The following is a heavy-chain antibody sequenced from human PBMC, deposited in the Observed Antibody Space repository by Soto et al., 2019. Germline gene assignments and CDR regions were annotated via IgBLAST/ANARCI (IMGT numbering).Heavy chain of an antibody. CDR1: GFTFSSYA. V-gene: IGHV3-23*01. D-gene: IGHD3-3*01. J-gene: IGHJ4*02. Sequence: PGGSLRLSCAASGFTFSSYAMSWVRQAPGKGLEWVSAISGSGGSTYYADSVKGRFTISRDNSKNTLYLQMNSLRAEDTAVYYCAKWKYYDFWSGPYGFDYWGQGTLVTVSS. CDR2: ISGSGGST. CDR3: AKWKYYDFWSGPYGFDY.